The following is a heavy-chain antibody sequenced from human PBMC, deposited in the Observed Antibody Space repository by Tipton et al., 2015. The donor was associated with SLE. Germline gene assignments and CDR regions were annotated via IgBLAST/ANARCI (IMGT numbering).Heavy chain of an antibody. CDR3: ARAGTGTSWGAFDI. CDR1: GGSTSSYY. Sequence: LRLSCTVSGGSTSSYYWNWIRQPPGKGLEWIGYIYYSGRTNLNPSLKSRVSMSVDTSKNQFSLRLSSVTTADTAVYYCARAGTGTSWGAFDIWGQGTMVPVSS. D-gene: IGHD1-7*01. J-gene: IGHJ3*02. CDR2: IYYSGRT. V-gene: IGHV4-59*01.